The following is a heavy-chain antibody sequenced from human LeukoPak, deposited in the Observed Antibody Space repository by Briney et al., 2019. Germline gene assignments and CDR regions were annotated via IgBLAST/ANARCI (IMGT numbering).Heavy chain of an antibody. CDR3: ARDKSPYIMDV. CDR2: ISADNTNT. D-gene: IGHD3-16*01. V-gene: IGHV1-18*01. J-gene: IGHJ6*02. CDR1: GYTFTRYG. Sequence: ASVKVSFKASGYTFTRYGISWVRQAPGQVLEWMGWISADNTNTNFAQKFQDRVIMTTDTPTSTAYMEMRSLRSDDTAIYYCARDKSPYIMDVWGQGTTVTVSS.